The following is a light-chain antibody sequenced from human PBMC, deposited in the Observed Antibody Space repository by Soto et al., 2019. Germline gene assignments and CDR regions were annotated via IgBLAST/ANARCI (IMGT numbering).Light chain of an antibody. J-gene: IGKJ2*01. CDR3: QQSYSALMYT. Sequence: DLQMTQSTSTLSGSVGDRVTITCRASQTISSWLAWYQQKPGKAPKLLIYAASTLESGVPSRFSASGSGTDFTLTINTLQPEDFATYYCQQSYSALMYTFGQGTKVDI. V-gene: IGKV1-39*01. CDR2: AAS. CDR1: QTISSW.